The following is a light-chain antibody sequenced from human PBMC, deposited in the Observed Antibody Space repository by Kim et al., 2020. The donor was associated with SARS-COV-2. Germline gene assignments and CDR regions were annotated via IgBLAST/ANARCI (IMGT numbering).Light chain of an antibody. CDR2: DAS. Sequence: EIVFTQSPGTLSLSPGERATLSCRASQSVRSNYLAWLQQKPGRAPTLLIYDASNRATGIPDRFSGSGSGTDFTLTISRLEPEDFAVYYCQQYDSPPYTFGQGTKLEI. J-gene: IGKJ2*01. CDR1: QSVRSNY. V-gene: IGKV3-20*01. CDR3: QQYDSPPYT.